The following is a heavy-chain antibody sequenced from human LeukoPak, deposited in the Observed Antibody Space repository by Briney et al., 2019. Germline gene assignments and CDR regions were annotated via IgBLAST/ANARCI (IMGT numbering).Heavy chain of an antibody. J-gene: IGHJ4*02. V-gene: IGHV1-2*02. Sequence: ASVKVSCKASGYTFTSYDINWVRQAPGQGLEWMGWINPNSGGTNYAQKFQGRVTMTRDTSISTAYMELSRLRSDDTAVYYCARVPNYYDSSGYWGQGTLVTVSS. CDR3: ARVPNYYDSSGY. D-gene: IGHD3-22*01. CDR1: GYTFTSYD. CDR2: INPNSGGT.